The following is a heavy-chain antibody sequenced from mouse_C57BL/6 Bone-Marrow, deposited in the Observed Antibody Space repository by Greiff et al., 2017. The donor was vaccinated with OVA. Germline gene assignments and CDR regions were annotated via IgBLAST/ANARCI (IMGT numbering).Heavy chain of an antibody. D-gene: IGHD2-2*01. CDR1: GFTFSSYA. V-gene: IGHV5-9-1*02. J-gene: IGHJ3*01. Sequence: EVKLMESGEGLVKPGGSLKLSCAASGFTFSSYAMSWVRQTPEKRLEWVAYISSGGDYIYYADTVKGRFTISRDNARNTLYLQMSSLKSEDTAMYYCTREGIYYGYDRAAYWGQGTLVTVSA. CDR2: ISSGGDYI. CDR3: TREGIYYGYDRAAY.